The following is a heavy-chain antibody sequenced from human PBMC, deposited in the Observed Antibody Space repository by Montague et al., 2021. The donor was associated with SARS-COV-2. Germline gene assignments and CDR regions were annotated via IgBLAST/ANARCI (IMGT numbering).Heavy chain of an antibody. CDR2: IYVTGNS. D-gene: IGHD3-3*01. J-gene: IGHJ4*02. CDR3: VGDAYDPVDGH. CDR1: GGAISDGNYY. Sequence: TLSLTCTVSGGAISDGNYYWSWVRQPAGKGLEWIGRIYVTGNSKSNPSLKSRVTMSIDTAQHQFYLNLTAVTAADTAGYYCVGDAYDPVDGHWGQGILVTVSS. V-gene: IGHV4-61*02.